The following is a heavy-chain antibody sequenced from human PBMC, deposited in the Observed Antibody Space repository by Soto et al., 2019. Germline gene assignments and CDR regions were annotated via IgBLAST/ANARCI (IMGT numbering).Heavy chain of an antibody. CDR3: ARDRDDSGDAGY. D-gene: IGHD2-21*02. V-gene: IGHV3-33*01. J-gene: IGHJ4*02. Sequence: VVSLRLSCVASGFSFNRFVMHWVRQAPGKGLEWVADLWSDGSNTYYSDSVRGRFTISRGNSKNTLYLQMNSLTAEDTAVYHCARDRDDSGDAGYWGQGTLVTVSS. CDR2: LWSDGSNT. CDR1: GFSFNRFV.